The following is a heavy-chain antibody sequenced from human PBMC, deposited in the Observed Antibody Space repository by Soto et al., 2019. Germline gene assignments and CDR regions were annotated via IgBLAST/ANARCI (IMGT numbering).Heavy chain of an antibody. CDR3: AKDGRGSGSHYNSFGY. D-gene: IGHD3-10*01. CDR1: GFTVGNNY. V-gene: IGHV3-53*01. CDR2: IYSTGTT. Sequence: GGSLRLSCTASGFTVGNNYMSWVRQAPGKGLEWVSLIYSTGTTKYADSVKGRFTVSRDNAKNTLYLQMNSLRAEDTAVYYCAKDGRGSGSHYNSFGYWGQGTLVTVSS. J-gene: IGHJ4*02.